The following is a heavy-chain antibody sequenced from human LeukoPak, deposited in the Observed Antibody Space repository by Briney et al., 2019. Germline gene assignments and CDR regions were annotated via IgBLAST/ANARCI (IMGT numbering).Heavy chain of an antibody. J-gene: IGHJ4*02. V-gene: IGHV3-30*02. D-gene: IGHD3-22*01. CDR2: IQDDGATT. CDR3: ATQSITLVVVISPFDY. CDR1: GLMFSNFP. Sequence: PGGSLRLSCAASGLMFSNFPMHWVRQAPGKGLEWVALIQDDGATTNYVDSVRGRFTISRDNSKSTVYLQMNSLKPDDTAVYYCATQSITLVVVISPFDYWGQGTLVTVSS.